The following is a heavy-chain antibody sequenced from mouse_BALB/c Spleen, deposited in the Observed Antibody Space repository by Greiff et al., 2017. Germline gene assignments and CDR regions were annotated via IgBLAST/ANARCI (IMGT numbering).Heavy chain of an antibody. CDR2: IWSGGST. J-gene: IGHJ4*01. Sequence: QVQLKESGPGLVQPSQSLSITCTVSGFSLTSYGVHWVRQSPGKGLEWLGVIWSGGSTDYNAAFISRLSISKDNSKSQVFFKMNSLQANDTAIYYCARNWCYSQYYYAMDYWGQGTSVTVSS. CDR1: GFSLTSYG. D-gene: IGHD2-12*01. CDR3: ARNWCYSQYYYAMDY. V-gene: IGHV2-2*02.